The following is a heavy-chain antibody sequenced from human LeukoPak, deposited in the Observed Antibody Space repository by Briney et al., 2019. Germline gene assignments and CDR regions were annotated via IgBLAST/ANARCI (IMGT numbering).Heavy chain of an antibody. CDR2: IKSKTDGGTI. J-gene: IGHJ1*01. D-gene: IGHD3-22*01. CDR1: GCTFSKVW. CDR3: TTDLSELDDSGYYAKYFHH. Sequence: GGSLRLSCAASGCTFSKVWMSWVRQAPGKGLEWVGRIKSKTDGGTIDYAAPVKGRFTISRDDSKDTLFLQMNSLKTEDTAVYYCTTDLSELDDSGYYAKYFHHWGQGTLASVSS. V-gene: IGHV3-15*01.